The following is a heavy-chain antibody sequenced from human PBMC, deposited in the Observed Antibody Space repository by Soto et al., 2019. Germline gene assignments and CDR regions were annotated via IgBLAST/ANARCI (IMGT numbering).Heavy chain of an antibody. V-gene: IGHV3-30-3*01. J-gene: IGHJ4*02. CDR1: GFTFSSYA. Sequence: QVQLVESGGGVVQPGRSLRLSCAASGFTFSSYAMHWVRQAPGKGLEWVAVISYDGSNKYYADSVKGRFTISRDNSKNTLYLQMNSLRAEDTAVYYCARDPEIADGGYFDYWGQGTLVTVSS. CDR2: ISYDGSNK. D-gene: IGHD3-10*01. CDR3: ARDPEIADGGYFDY.